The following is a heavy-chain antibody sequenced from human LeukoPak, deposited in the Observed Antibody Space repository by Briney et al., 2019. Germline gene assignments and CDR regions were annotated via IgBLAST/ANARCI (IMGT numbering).Heavy chain of an antibody. J-gene: IGHJ3*02. Sequence: GGSLRLPCAASGFTFNKYDMHWVRQAPGKGLEWLAVIWYDGSTKYYADSVKGRFTISRDNSKNTLYLQMNSLRAEDTAVYYCAREGSSGADGFDIWGQGTMVTVSS. D-gene: IGHD6-19*01. CDR2: IWYDGSTK. V-gene: IGHV3-33*01. CDR1: GFTFNKYD. CDR3: AREGSSGADGFDI.